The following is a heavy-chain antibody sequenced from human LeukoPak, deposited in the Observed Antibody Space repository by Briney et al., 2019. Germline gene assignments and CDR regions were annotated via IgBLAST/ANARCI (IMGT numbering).Heavy chain of an antibody. Sequence: GGSLRLSCAASGFTFSSYGMHWVRQAPGKGLEWVAVIWYDGSNKYYADSVKGRFTISRDNSKNTLYLQMNSLRAEDTAVYYCAKGGRGYYYYYYYMDVWGKGTTVTVSS. CDR2: IWYDGSNK. V-gene: IGHV3-33*06. CDR3: AKGGRGYYYYYYYMDV. J-gene: IGHJ6*03. CDR1: GFTFSSYG. D-gene: IGHD3-10*01.